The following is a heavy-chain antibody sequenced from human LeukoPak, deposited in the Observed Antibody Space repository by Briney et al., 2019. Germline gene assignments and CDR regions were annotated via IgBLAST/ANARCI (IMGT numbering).Heavy chain of an antibody. J-gene: IGHJ4*02. Sequence: ASVKVSCKASGYTFTGYYMHWVRQAPGQGPEWMGWINPNSGGTNYAQKFQSRVTMTRDTAISTAYMELRRLRSDDTAVYYCARSLGVPAAIYDYWGQGTLVTVSS. D-gene: IGHD2-2*01. CDR3: ARSLGVPAAIYDY. CDR2: INPNSGGT. CDR1: GYTFTGYY. V-gene: IGHV1-2*02.